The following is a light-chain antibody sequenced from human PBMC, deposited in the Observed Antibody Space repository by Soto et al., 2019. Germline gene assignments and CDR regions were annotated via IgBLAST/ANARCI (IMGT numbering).Light chain of an antibody. CDR3: QQVDSSPRT. CDR2: DAS. CDR1: QGISSY. V-gene: IGKV1-9*01. J-gene: IGKJ1*01. Sequence: DIQLTQSPSFLSASIGDRVTITCRASQGISSYLAWYQQKPGKAPKLLIYDASTLQSGVPSRFSGSGSGTEFSLTISSLQPEDFARYYCQQVDSSPRTFGQGTKVEIK.